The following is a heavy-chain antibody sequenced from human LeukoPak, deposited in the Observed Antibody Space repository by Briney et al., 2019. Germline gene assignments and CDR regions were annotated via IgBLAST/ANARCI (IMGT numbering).Heavy chain of an antibody. V-gene: IGHV4-39*07. CDR2: IYYSGDT. CDR1: GDSISSYTYY. D-gene: IGHD2-2*02. CDR3: ARAYLSGYCSSTSCYNAGYYFDY. J-gene: IGHJ4*02. Sequence: SETLSLTCTVSGDSISSYTYYWGWIRQPPGTGLEWIGSIYYSGDTYYNPSLKSRVTISVDTSKNQFSLKLSSVTAADTAVYYCARAYLSGYCSSTSCYNAGYYFDYWGQGTLVTVSS.